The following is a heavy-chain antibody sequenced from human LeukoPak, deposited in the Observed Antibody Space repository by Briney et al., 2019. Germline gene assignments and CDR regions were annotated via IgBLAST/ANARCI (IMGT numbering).Heavy chain of an antibody. D-gene: IGHD3-22*01. V-gene: IGHV3-23*01. Sequence: GGSLRLSCAASGFTFSSYAMRWVRQVPGKGLEWVSAIGTGGSTYYADSVKGRFTISRDNSMDTLYLQMNSLRAEDTAIYYCMKGQRANSGYFYFDCWGQGTPVTVSS. J-gene: IGHJ4*02. CDR2: IGTGGST. CDR1: GFTFSSYA. CDR3: MKGQRANSGYFYFDC.